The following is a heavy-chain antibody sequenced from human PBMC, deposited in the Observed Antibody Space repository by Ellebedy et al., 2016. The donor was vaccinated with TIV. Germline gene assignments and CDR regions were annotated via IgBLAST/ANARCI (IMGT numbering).Heavy chain of an antibody. Sequence: GESLKISCVGSGFTFSSKGLHWVRQAPGKGLEWVAGISKNGNDRTYADSVKGRFTISRDNPRNTLYLHMGRLTTEDTSEYFCALRTGSGSPWPYFTSWGRGTLVTVSS. V-gene: IGHV3-30*03. D-gene: IGHD2-15*01. CDR2: ISKNGNDR. J-gene: IGHJ5*02. CDR1: GFTFSSKG. CDR3: ALRTGSGSPWPYFTS.